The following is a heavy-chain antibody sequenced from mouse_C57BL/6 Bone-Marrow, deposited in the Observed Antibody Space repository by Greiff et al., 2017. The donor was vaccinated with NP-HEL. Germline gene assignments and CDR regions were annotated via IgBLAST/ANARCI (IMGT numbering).Heavy chain of an antibody. CDR3: ARNRLGYDYDGGAMDY. D-gene: IGHD2-4*01. CDR1: GFSLTSYG. CDR2: IWSGGST. J-gene: IGHJ4*01. Sequence: VKVVESGPGLVQPSQSLSITCTVSGFSLTSYGVHWVRQSPGKGLEWLGVIWSGGSTDYNAAFISRLSISKDNSKSQVFFRMNSRQADDTAIYYCARNRLGYDYDGGAMDYWGQGTSVTVSS. V-gene: IGHV2-2*01.